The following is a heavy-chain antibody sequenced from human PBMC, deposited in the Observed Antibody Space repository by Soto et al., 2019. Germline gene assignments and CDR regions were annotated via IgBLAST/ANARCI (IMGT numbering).Heavy chain of an antibody. V-gene: IGHV3-23*01. Sequence: GGSLRLSCAASGFTFSSYAMSWVRQAPGKGLEWVSAISGSGGSTYYADSVKGRFTISRDDSKNTLYLQMNSLRAEDTAVYYCAKRLIFGVVTYYFDYWGQGTLVTVSS. CDR3: AKRLIFGVVTYYFDY. J-gene: IGHJ4*02. D-gene: IGHD3-3*01. CDR1: GFTFSSYA. CDR2: ISGSGGST.